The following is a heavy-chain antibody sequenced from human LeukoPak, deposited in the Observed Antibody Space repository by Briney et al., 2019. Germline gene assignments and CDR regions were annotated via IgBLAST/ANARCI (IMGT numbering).Heavy chain of an antibody. J-gene: IGHJ6*02. V-gene: IGHV4-59*01. Sequence: SETLSPTCTVSGGSISSYYWSWIRQPPGKGLEWFGYIYYSGSTNYNPSLKSRVTISVDTSKNQFSLKLSSVTAADTAVYYCARAIYGPGGMDVWGQGTTVTVSS. CDR2: IYYSGST. CDR3: ARAIYGPGGMDV. CDR1: GGSISSYY. D-gene: IGHD2/OR15-2a*01.